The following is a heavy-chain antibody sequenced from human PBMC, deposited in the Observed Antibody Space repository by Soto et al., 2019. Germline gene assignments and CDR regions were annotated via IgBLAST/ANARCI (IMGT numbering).Heavy chain of an antibody. CDR1: GFTFSSYW. Sequence: QPGGSLRLSCAASGFTFSSYWMSWVRQAPGKGLEWVANIKQDGSEKYYVDSVKGRFTISRDNAKNSLYLQMNSLRAEDTAVYYCAREHYYYDPKGIGGYWGQGTLVTVSS. V-gene: IGHV3-7*01. D-gene: IGHD3-22*01. CDR3: AREHYYYDPKGIGGY. J-gene: IGHJ4*02. CDR2: IKQDGSEK.